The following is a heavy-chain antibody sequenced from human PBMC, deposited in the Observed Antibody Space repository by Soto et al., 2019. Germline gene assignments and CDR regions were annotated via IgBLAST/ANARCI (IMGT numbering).Heavy chain of an antibody. D-gene: IGHD6-6*01. V-gene: IGHV3-74*01. CDR2: INSDGSST. CDR3: ASGGSSLNFDS. CDR1: GFTFRSYW. Sequence: EVQLVESGGGLVQPGGSLRLSCAASGFTFRSYWMQWVRQAPGKGLVWVSWINSDGSSTSYADSVKGRFTISRDNAKNTLYLQMTSLRAEDMAVYYCASGGSSLNFDSWGQGTLVTVSS. J-gene: IGHJ4*02.